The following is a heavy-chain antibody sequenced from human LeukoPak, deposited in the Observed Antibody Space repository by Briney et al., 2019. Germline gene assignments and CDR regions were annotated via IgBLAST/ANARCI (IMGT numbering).Heavy chain of an antibody. J-gene: IGHJ4*02. D-gene: IGHD2-21*02. CDR3: TNCARAGGYCYYDY. CDR1: GFNFNNYA. Sequence: GGSLRLSCAASGFNFNNYAMSWVRQAPGKGLEWVSAISGSGDATYYADSVKSRFTISRDNSKNTLYLQVNSLRAEDTAVYYCTNCARAGGYCYYDYWGQGTLVTVSS. V-gene: IGHV3-23*01. CDR2: ISGSGDAT.